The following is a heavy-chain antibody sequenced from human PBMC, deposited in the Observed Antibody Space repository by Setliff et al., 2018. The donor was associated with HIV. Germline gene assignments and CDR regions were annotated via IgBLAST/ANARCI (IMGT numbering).Heavy chain of an antibody. D-gene: IGHD5-12*01. CDR3: ARDRPYSGYPD. CDR1: GGSISTSSYY. CDR2: IYYSGST. J-gene: IGHJ4*02. Sequence: PSETLSLTCNVSGGSISTSSYYWIWVRQPPGEGLEWIGNIYYSGSTNYNPSLKSRVTISVDKSKNQFSLKLSSVTAADTAVYYCARDRPYSGYPDWGQGTLVTVSS. V-gene: IGHV4-39*07.